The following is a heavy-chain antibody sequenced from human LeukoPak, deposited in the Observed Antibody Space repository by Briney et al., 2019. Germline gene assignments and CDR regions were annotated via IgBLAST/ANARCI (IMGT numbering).Heavy chain of an antibody. CDR3: ARSYYHESSDYYFPTDY. D-gene: IGHD3-22*01. CDR2: INPSGGST. CDR1: GYTFTSYY. V-gene: IGHV1-46*01. J-gene: IGHJ4*02. Sequence: ASVKVSCKASGYTFTSYYMHWVRQAPGQGLEWVGIINPSGGSTRYAQKVQGRVTMTRDTSTSTVYMELSSLRSEDTAVYYCARSYYHESSDYYFPTDYWGQGTLVTVSS.